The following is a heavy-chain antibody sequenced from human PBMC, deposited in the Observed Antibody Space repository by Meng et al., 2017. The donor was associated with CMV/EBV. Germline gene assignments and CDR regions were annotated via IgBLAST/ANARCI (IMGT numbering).Heavy chain of an antibody. Sequence: GESLKISCAASGFTFSSYSMNWVRQAPGKGLEWVSSISSSSSYIYYADSVKGRFTISRDNAKNSPYLQMNSLRAEDTAVYYCARPAMVTGGDYWGQGTLVTVSS. CDR3: ARPAMVTGGDY. D-gene: IGHD5-18*01. V-gene: IGHV3-21*01. CDR1: GFTFSSYS. J-gene: IGHJ4*02. CDR2: ISSSSSYI.